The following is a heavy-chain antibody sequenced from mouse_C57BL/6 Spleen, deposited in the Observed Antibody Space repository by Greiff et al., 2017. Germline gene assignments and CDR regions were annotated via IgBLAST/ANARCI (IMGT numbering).Heavy chain of an antibody. CDR1: GYTFTSYW. CDR2: IYPGSGST. D-gene: IGHD2-4*01. J-gene: IGHJ2*01. V-gene: IGHV1-55*01. Sequence: QVQLQPPGAELVKPGASVKMSCKASGYTFTSYWINWVKQRPGQGLEWIGDIYPGSGSTNYHEKFKSKATLTVDTSSSTAYMQLSSLTSEDSAVYYCAIKGPIYYDYEDWGQGTTLTVSS. CDR3: AIKGPIYYDYED.